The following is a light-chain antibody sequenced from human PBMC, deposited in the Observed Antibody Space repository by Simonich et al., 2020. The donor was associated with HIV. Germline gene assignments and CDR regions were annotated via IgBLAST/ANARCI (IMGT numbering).Light chain of an antibody. CDR1: QGIRND. Sequence: AIQMTQSPSSLSASVGDRVTITCRASQGIRNDLGWYQQKPGKAPKLLSYAASGLQSGVPSRFSGSGSGTDFSLTISSLQPEDFATYYCLQDYNYPWTFGQGTKVEIK. V-gene: IGKV1-6*01. CDR2: AAS. J-gene: IGKJ1*01. CDR3: LQDYNYPWT.